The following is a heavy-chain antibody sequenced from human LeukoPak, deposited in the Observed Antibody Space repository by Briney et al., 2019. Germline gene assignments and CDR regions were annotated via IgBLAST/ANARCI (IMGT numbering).Heavy chain of an antibody. J-gene: IGHJ4*02. CDR1: GFTFSSYG. Sequence: GGSLRLSCAASGFTFSSYGMHWVRQAPGKGLEWVAVISYDGSNKYYADSVKGRFTISRDNSKNTLYLKMNSLRAEDTAVYYCAKGGSCSSGLYFDYWGQGTLVTVSS. V-gene: IGHV3-30*18. CDR3: AKGGSCSSGLYFDY. D-gene: IGHD6-19*01. CDR2: ISYDGSNK.